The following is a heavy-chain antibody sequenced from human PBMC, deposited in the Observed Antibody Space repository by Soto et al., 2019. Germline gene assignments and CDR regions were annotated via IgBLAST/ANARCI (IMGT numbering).Heavy chain of an antibody. J-gene: IGHJ4*02. CDR1: GGTFSSYA. CDR2: IIPIFGTA. Sequence: SVKVSCKASGGTFSSYAISWVRQAPGQGLEWMGGIIPIFGTANYAQKFQGRVTITADESTSTAYMELSSLRSEDTAVYYCARSTTPYCGGDCYDLYYFDYWGQGTLVTVSS. V-gene: IGHV1-69*13. D-gene: IGHD2-21*02. CDR3: ARSTTPYCGGDCYDLYYFDY.